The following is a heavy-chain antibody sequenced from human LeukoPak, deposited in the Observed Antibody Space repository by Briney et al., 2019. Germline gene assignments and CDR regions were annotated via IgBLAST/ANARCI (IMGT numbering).Heavy chain of an antibody. D-gene: IGHD2-8*01. V-gene: IGHV1-18*01. Sequence: WASVKVSCTTSGYTFSTFGITWVRQAPGQGPEWMGWINIGEGNTYYAQRFQDRVSMTRDISSNTAFLELRNLRSDDTAVYFCSRSYYTTSWYYFDHWGQGTLVTVSS. CDR2: INIGEGNT. CDR1: GYTFSTFG. CDR3: SRSYYTTSWYYFDH. J-gene: IGHJ4*02.